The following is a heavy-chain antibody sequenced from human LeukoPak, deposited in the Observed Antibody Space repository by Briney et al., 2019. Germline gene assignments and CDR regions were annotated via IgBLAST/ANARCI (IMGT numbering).Heavy chain of an antibody. CDR1: GVSISSYY. V-gene: IGHV4-59*01. CDR3: ARRPGTTTLRDWFDP. Sequence: SETLSLTCTVSGVSISSYYWSWIRQPPGKGLEWIGYIDYTGSTNYNPSLKSRVTISLDTSNNRFSLKVNSVTSADTAVYYCARRPGTTTLRDWFDPWGQGTLVTVSS. CDR2: IDYTGST. D-gene: IGHD1-7*01. J-gene: IGHJ5*02.